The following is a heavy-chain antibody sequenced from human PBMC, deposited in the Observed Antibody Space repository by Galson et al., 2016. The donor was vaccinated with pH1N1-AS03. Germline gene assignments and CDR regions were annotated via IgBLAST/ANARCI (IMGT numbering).Heavy chain of an antibody. V-gene: IGHV1-18*04. CDR1: GDTFTMYA. Sequence: SVKVSCKASGDTFTMYAISWVRQAPGQRPEWMGWISANNGNTNYAQKFQGRVTMTTDTSTSTAYMDLYSLRSDDTAVYYCARGGRTVGTEVKPGFDNWAQGTLVTVSS. D-gene: IGHD1-1*01. J-gene: IGHJ4*02. CDR2: ISANNGNT. CDR3: ARGGRTVGTEVKPGFDN.